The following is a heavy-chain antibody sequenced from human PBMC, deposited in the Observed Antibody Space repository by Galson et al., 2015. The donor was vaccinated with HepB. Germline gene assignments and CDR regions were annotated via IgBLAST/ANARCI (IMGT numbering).Heavy chain of an antibody. CDR3: ARMGAGFKYHFDY. CDR1: GYSFTSYW. V-gene: IGHV5-51*01. Sequence: QSGAEVKKPGESLRISCKGSGYSFTSYWVGWVRQMPGKGLDWMGIIWPGDSDTRYSPSFQGQVTISADKSISTAYLQLSGLEASDTAMYYCARMGAGFKYHFDYWGQGTLVTVSS. CDR2: IWPGDSDT. J-gene: IGHJ4*02. D-gene: IGHD5-24*01.